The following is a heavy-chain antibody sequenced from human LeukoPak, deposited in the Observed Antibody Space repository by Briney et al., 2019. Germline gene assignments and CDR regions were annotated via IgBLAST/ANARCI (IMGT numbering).Heavy chain of an antibody. D-gene: IGHD3-3*01. J-gene: IGHJ3*02. V-gene: IGHV4-39*07. Sequence: KPSETLSLTCTVSGGSISSSSYYWGWIRQPPGKGLEWIGNIFYSGSTYYSPSLKSRVTISLDTSKNQFSLKLSSVTAADTAVYYCARAILAEDAFDIWGQGTMVTVSS. CDR2: IFYSGST. CDR1: GGSISSSSYY. CDR3: ARAILAEDAFDI.